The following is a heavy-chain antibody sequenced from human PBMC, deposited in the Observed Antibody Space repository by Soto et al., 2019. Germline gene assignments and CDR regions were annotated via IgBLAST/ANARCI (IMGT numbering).Heavy chain of an antibody. CDR1: GFTFSSYG. D-gene: IGHD2-8*01. J-gene: IGHJ6*02. CDR3: AKDGGYCTNGVCPYWYYGLDV. V-gene: IGHV3-30*18. CDR2: ISYDGSNK. Sequence: PGGSLRLSCAASGFTFSSYGMHWVRQAPGKGLEWVAVISYDGSNKYYADSVKGRFTISRDNSKNTLYLQMNSLRAEDTAVYYCAKDGGYCTNGVCPYWYYGLDVWGQETTVTVSS.